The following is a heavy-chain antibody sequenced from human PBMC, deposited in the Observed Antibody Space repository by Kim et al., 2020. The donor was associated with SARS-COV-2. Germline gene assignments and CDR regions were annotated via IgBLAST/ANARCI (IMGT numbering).Heavy chain of an antibody. CDR3: TAAWAMVTLGY. J-gene: IGHJ4*02. V-gene: IGHV3-15*01. D-gene: IGHD5-18*01. CDR2: IKSKTDGGTT. CDR1: GFTFSNAW. Sequence: GGSLRLSCAASGFTFSNAWMSWVRQAPGKGLEWVGRIKSKTDGGTTDYAAPVKGRFTISRDDSKNTLYLQMNSLKTEDTAVYYCTAAWAMVTLGYWGQGTLVTVSS.